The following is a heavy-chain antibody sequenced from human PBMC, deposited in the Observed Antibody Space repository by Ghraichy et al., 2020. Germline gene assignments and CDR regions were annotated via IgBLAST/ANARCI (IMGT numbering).Heavy chain of an antibody. CDR3: AQGMTMMIFSSDP. J-gene: IGHJ5*02. V-gene: IGHV3-23*01. CDR2: ISGSGGST. CDR1: GFTFNNYA. D-gene: IGHD3/OR15-3a*01. Sequence: SCEASGFTFNNYAMTWVRQAPGKGLEWVSGISGSGGSTYYVDSVKGRFTISRDNSKNTLFLQLDSLRAEDTAVYYCAQGMTMMIFSSDPWGQGTLVTVSS.